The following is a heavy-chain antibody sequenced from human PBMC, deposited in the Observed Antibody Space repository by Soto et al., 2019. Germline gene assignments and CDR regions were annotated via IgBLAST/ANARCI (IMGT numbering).Heavy chain of an antibody. V-gene: IGHV4-39*01. CDR1: GGSISSSSYY. CDR2: IYYSGST. J-gene: IGHJ5*02. D-gene: IGHD3-3*02. CDR3: ASPKIAFYNWFDP. Sequence: PSETLSLTCTVSGGSISSSSYYWGWIRQPPGKGLEWMGSIYYSGSTYYNPSLKSRVTISVDTSKNQFSLRLSSVTAADTAVYYCASPKIAFYNWFDPRGQGTLVTGSS.